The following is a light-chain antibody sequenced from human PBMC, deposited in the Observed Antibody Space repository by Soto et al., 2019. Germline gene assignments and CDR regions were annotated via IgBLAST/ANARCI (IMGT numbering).Light chain of an antibody. CDR2: DVS. CDR1: SSDVGGYNY. Sequence: QSALTQPRSVSGSPGQSVTISCTGTSSDVGGYNYVSWYQQHPGKAPKFMIYDVSKRPSGVPDRFSGSKSGNTASLTISGLQAEDEADYYCCSYAGSYTYVFGIGTKVTVL. J-gene: IGLJ1*01. CDR3: CSYAGSYTYV. V-gene: IGLV2-11*01.